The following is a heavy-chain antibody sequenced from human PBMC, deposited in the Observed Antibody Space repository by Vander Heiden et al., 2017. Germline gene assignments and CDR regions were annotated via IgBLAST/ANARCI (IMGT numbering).Heavy chain of an antibody. Sequence: QVHLVQSGAEVKKPGASVKVHCKASGYTFNDYYMHGVRQDPEQGLEWMGWINPKNRGTNYAQKFQGRVTRTWDTSINTAYMDLSRLTSDDTALYYCARDFEATVTGWFDPWGQGTLVTVSS. CDR3: ARDFEATVTGWFDP. V-gene: IGHV1-2*02. D-gene: IGHD4-17*01. J-gene: IGHJ5*02. CDR1: GYTFNDYY. CDR2: INPKNRGT.